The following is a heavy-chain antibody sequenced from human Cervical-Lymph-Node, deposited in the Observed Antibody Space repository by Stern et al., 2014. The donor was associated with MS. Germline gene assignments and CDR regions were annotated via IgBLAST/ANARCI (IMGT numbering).Heavy chain of an antibody. CDR2: IIPFVGTA. Sequence: VQLVQSGADVKKPGSSVRVSCKTSGGISWLRQAPGQGLEWMGVIIPFVGTAAYAETFHGRLTIPATTPQNTTHTELSSMPPDDTAVYYCGRGAGDNWFDPWGQGTLVSVSS. CDR3: GRGAGDNWFDP. J-gene: IGHJ5*02. V-gene: IGHV1-69*06. CDR1: GG. D-gene: IGHD3-10*01.